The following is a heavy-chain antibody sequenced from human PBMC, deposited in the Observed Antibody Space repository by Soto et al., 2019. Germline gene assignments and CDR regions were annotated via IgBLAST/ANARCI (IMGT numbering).Heavy chain of an antibody. Sequence: ASVKVSCKASGYTFTSYGISWVRQAPGQGLEWMGWISAYNGNTNYAQKLQGRVTMTTDTSTSTAYMELRSLRSDDTAVYYCARGGGITMVRGVKTYYYMDVWGKGTTVTVSS. CDR3: ARGGGITMVRGVKTYYYMDV. V-gene: IGHV1-18*01. J-gene: IGHJ6*03. D-gene: IGHD3-10*01. CDR2: ISAYNGNT. CDR1: GYTFTSYG.